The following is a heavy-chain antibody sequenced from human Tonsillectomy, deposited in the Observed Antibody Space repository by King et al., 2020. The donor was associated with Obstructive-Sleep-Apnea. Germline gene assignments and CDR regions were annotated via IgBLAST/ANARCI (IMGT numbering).Heavy chain of an antibody. CDR2: IRYDGSYQ. J-gene: IGHJ6*02. CDR1: RFTFSDHV. D-gene: IGHD3-10*01. CDR3: AGVRPTGFMSPGAGLDV. V-gene: IGHV3-30*02. Sequence: VQLVESGGDVVQPGRSLRLSCAASRFTFSDHVMYWVRQAPGKGLEWVAFIRYDGSYQYYAESVKGRFAIPRDNSRSTLYLQMNSLRDDDTAVSYCAGVRPTGFMSPGAGLDVWGRGTTVTVSS.